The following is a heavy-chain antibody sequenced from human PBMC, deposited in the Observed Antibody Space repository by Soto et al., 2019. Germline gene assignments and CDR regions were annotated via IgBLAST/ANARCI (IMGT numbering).Heavy chain of an antibody. CDR2: INPSGGST. CDR1: GYTFTSYY. D-gene: IGHD3-22*01. V-gene: IGHV1-46*01. CDR3: ARDSHTDYYDSSGYNPLDF. J-gene: IGHJ4*02. Sequence: SVKVSCKASGYTFTSYYMHWVRQAPGQGLEWMGIINPSGGSTSYAQKFQGRVTMARDTSTSTVYMELSSLRSEDTAVYYCARDSHTDYYDSSGYNPLDFWGKGPMVTVAS.